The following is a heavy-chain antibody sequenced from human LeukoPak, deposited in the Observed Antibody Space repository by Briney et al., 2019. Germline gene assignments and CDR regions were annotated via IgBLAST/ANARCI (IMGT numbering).Heavy chain of an antibody. CDR2: ISPDGSTT. V-gene: IGHV3-74*03. CDR1: GFTFSSHW. J-gene: IGHJ5*02. Sequence: GGSLRLSCAASGFTFSSHWMHWVRQAPGKGLVWVSRISPDGSTTKNADSVKGRFTISRDNARSTLFLQLNSLRAEGTAVYYCAREINKWFDPWGQGTLVTVSS. CDR3: AREINKWFDP.